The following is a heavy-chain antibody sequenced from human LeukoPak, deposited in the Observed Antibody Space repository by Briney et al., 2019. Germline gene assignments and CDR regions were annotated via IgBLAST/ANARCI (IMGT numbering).Heavy chain of an antibody. V-gene: IGHV3-30*02. CDR3: ARGEAYYDFWSGYIPSIDY. J-gene: IGHJ4*02. CDR1: GFTFSSYG. Sequence: GGSLRLSCAASGFTFSSYGMHWVRQAPGKGLEWVAFIRYDGSNKYYADSVKGRFTISRDNSKNTLYLQMNSLRAEDTAVYYCARGEAYYDFWSGYIPSIDYWGQGTLVTVSS. D-gene: IGHD3-3*01. CDR2: IRYDGSNK.